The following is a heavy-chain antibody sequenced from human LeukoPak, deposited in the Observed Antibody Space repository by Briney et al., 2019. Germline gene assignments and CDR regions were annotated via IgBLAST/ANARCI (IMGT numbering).Heavy chain of an antibody. Sequence: GLSLKFYCKGHGYSLTSYWIRWVRQMRGQGLEWMGIIYPGDSDTRYSPSFQGQVTISADKSISTAYLQWSSLKASDTAMYYCARHKAALDYWGQGTLVTVSS. J-gene: IGHJ4*02. D-gene: IGHD6-6*01. CDR2: IYPGDSDT. CDR1: GYSLTSYW. V-gene: IGHV5-51*01. CDR3: ARHKAALDY.